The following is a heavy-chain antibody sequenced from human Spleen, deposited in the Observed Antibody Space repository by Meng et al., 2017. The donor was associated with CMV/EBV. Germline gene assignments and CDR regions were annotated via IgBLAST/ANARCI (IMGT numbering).Heavy chain of an antibody. CDR1: GYTFTSYD. V-gene: IGHV1-8*02. Sequence: ASVKVSCKASGYTFTSYDINWVRQATGQGLEWMGRMNPNSGNTGYAQNFQGRVTMTSDTSKSTAYMELSSLRSEDTAVYYCTRHPGGSYYGPLDPWGQGTLVTVSS. CDR2: MNPNSGNT. D-gene: IGHD1-26*01. CDR3: TRHPGGSYYGPLDP. J-gene: IGHJ5*02.